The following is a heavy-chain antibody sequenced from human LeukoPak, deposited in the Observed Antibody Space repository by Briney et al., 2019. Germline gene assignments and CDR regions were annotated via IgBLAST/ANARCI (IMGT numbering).Heavy chain of an antibody. J-gene: IGHJ4*02. CDR1: GFTFSRYW. CDR3: ARARGFDYVWGSYRYLDY. Sequence: GGSLRLSCAVSGFTFSRYWMSWVRQAPGKGLEWVANIKQDGSEKYYVDSVKGRFTVSRDNAKNSLYLQMNSLRAEDTAMYYCARARGFDYVWGSYRYLDYWGQGTLVTVSS. V-gene: IGHV3-7*01. D-gene: IGHD3-16*02. CDR2: IKQDGSEK.